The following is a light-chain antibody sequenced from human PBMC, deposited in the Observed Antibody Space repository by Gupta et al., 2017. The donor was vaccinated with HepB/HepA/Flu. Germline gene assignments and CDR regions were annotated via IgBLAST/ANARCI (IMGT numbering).Light chain of an antibody. V-gene: IGKV3-20*01. CDR2: GTS. CDR3: QQDCSSSFT. Sequence: DIVLTQSPGTLSLSPGERATLSCRASQSVSSSYLAWYQQKPGQAPRLLIYGTSSRSAGMPDRFSGSGSGTDFTLTISRLEPEDFAVFYCQQDCSSSFTFGHGTKVDIK. J-gene: IGKJ3*01. CDR1: QSVSSSY.